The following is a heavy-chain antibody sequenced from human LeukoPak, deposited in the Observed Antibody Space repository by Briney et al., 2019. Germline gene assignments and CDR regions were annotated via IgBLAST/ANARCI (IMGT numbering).Heavy chain of an antibody. D-gene: IGHD6-19*01. CDR3: ANAGIAVAGTIVD. CDR2: IRYDGSNK. J-gene: IGHJ4*02. V-gene: IGHV3-30*02. Sequence: PGGSLRLSCAASGFPLSSYGMHSVPQAPGKGVGRVAFIRYDGSNKYYADSVKGRVTISRDNSKNTLYLQMNRLRAEDTAVYYCANAGIAVAGTIVDWGQGTLVTVSS. CDR1: GFPLSSYG.